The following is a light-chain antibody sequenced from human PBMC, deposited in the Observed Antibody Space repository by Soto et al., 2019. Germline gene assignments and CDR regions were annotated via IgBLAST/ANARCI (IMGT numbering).Light chain of an antibody. CDR2: GNS. CDR3: QSYDSSLSGWV. J-gene: IGLJ3*02. V-gene: IGLV1-40*01. Sequence: QSVLTQPPSVSGARGQRVTISCTGSSSNIGAGYDVHWYQQLPGTAPKLLISGNSNRPSGVPDRFSGSKSGTSASLAITGLQAEDEADYYCQSYDSSLSGWVFGGGTKVTVL. CDR1: SSNIGAGYD.